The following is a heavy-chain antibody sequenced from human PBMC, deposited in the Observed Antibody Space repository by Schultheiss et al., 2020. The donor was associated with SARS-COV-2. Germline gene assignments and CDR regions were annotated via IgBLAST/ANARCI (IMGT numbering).Heavy chain of an antibody. J-gene: IGHJ4*02. V-gene: IGHV3-30*18. CDR2: ISYDGSNK. D-gene: IGHD1-26*01. CDR3: AKSGGVGAIKYFDY. CDR1: GFTFNNYD. Sequence: GGSLRLSCAASGFTFNNYDMHWVRQAPGKGPEWVAVISYDGSNKYYADSVKGRFTISRDNSKNTLYLQMNSLRAEDTAVYYCAKSGGVGAIKYFDYWGQGTLVTVSS.